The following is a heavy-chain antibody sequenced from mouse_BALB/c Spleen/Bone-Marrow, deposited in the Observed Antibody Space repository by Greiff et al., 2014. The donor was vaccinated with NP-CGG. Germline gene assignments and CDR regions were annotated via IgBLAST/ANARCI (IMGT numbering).Heavy chain of an antibody. CDR1: GFNIKDTY. D-gene: IGHD1-1*01. V-gene: IGHV14-3*02. CDR2: IDPANGNT. CDR3: APYYYGSSQFAY. Sequence: VQLQQPGAELVKPGASVKLSCTASGFNIKDTYMRWVKQRPEQGLEWIGRIDPANGNTKYDPKFQGKATITADTSSNTAYLQLSSLTSEDTAVYYCAPYYYGSSQFAYWGQGTLVTVSA. J-gene: IGHJ3*01.